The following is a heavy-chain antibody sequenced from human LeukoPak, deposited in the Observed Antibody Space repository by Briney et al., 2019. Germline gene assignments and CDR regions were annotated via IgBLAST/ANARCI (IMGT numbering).Heavy chain of an antibody. CDR1: GYTLTELS. J-gene: IGHJ3*02. Sequence: GASVKVSCKVSGYTLTELSMHWVRQAPGKGLEWMGGFDPEDGETIYAQKSQGRVTMTEDTSTDTAYMELSSLRSEDTAVYYCASWLRGVIGAFDIWGQGTMVTVSS. V-gene: IGHV1-24*01. CDR3: ASWLRGVIGAFDI. D-gene: IGHD3-10*01. CDR2: FDPEDGET.